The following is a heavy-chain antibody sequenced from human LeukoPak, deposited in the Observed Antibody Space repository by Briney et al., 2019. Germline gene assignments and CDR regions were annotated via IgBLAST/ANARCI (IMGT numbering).Heavy chain of an antibody. Sequence: ASVKVSCKASAYTFTSYGISWVRQAPGQGLEWMGWISAYNGNTNYAQKLQGRVTMTTDTSTSTAYMELRSLRSDDTAVYYCAGSIAVASWFDPWGQGTLVTVSS. V-gene: IGHV1-18*01. D-gene: IGHD6-19*01. J-gene: IGHJ5*02. CDR2: ISAYNGNT. CDR3: AGSIAVASWFDP. CDR1: AYTFTSYG.